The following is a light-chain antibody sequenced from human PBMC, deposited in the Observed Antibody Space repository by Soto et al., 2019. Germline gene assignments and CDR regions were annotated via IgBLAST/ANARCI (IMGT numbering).Light chain of an antibody. CDR1: QSISSY. Sequence: DIQMTQSPSSLSASVGDRVTITCRANQSISSYLNWYQQKPGKAPKLLIYAASSLQSGVPSRFSGSGSGTDFTLTISSLQPEDFATYYCQQSDSTPWTFGQGTKVDIK. J-gene: IGKJ1*01. CDR2: AAS. CDR3: QQSDSTPWT. V-gene: IGKV1-39*01.